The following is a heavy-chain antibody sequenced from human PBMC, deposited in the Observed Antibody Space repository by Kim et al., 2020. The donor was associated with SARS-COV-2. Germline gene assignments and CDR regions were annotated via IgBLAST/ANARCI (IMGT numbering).Heavy chain of an antibody. CDR1: GGSISSSSYY. CDR2: IYYSGST. V-gene: IGHV4-39*07. D-gene: IGHD6-6*01. CDR3: ARDPTYSSSSLDY. Sequence: SETLSLTCTVSGGSISSSSYYWGWIRQPPGKGLEWIGSIYYSGSTYYNPSLKSRVTISVDTSKNQFSLKLSSVTAADTAVYYCARDPTYSSSSLDYWGQG. J-gene: IGHJ4*02.